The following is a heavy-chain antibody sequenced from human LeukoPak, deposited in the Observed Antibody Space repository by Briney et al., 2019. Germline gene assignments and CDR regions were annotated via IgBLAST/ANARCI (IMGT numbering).Heavy chain of an antibody. D-gene: IGHD5-18*01. V-gene: IGHV3-64*04. Sequence: GGSLRLSCSASGFTFSSDAMHWVRQASGKGLEYVSAIVSNAGSTYYADSVKGRFNISRDNSRNTLYLEVNSLRTDDTAVYFCARGPGLAMGKGYFDYCGQGTLVTVSS. CDR3: ARGPGLAMGKGYFDY. CDR2: IVSNAGST. CDR1: GFTFSSDA. J-gene: IGHJ4*02.